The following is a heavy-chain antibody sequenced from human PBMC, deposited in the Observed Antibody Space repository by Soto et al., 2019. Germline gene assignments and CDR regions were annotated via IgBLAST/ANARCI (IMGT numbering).Heavy chain of an antibody. CDR1: GFTVSSNY. J-gene: IGHJ4*02. CDR2: IYSGGST. CDR3: ARDVRYSSSWFFDY. V-gene: IGHV3-53*04. D-gene: IGHD6-13*01. Sequence: EVQLVESGGGLVQPGGSLRLSCAASGFTVSSNYMSWVRQAPGKGLEWVSVIYSGGSTYYADSVKGRFTISRHNSKNTVYLQMNSLRAEDTAVYYCARDVRYSSSWFFDYWGQGTLVTVSS.